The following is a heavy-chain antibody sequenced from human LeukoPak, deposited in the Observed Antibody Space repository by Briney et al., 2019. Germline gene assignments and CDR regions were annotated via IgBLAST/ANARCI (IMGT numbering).Heavy chain of an antibody. CDR1: GFTFDDYA. CDR3: AIPRWDGYSSLVWYFDL. Sequence: GGSLRLSCAASGFTFDDYAMHWVRQAPGKGLEWVSGISWNSGSIGYADSVKGRFTISRDNAKNSLYLQMNSLRAEDTAVYYCAIPRWDGYSSLVWYFDLWGRGTLVTVSS. CDR2: ISWNSGSI. V-gene: IGHV3-9*01. D-gene: IGHD6-13*01. J-gene: IGHJ2*01.